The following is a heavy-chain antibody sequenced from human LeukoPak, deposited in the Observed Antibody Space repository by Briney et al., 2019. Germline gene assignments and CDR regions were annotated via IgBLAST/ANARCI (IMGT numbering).Heavy chain of an antibody. V-gene: IGHV1-46*01. D-gene: IGHD3-22*01. Sequence: ASVKVSCKASGYTFTSYYMHWVRQAPGQGLEWMGIINPSGGSTSYAQKYQGRVTMTRDTSTSTFYMVLSSLRSEDTAVYYCARDLGDSSGYYCFDYWGQGTLVTVSS. CDR2: INPSGGST. CDR3: ARDLGDSSGYYCFDY. J-gene: IGHJ4*02. CDR1: GYTFTSYY.